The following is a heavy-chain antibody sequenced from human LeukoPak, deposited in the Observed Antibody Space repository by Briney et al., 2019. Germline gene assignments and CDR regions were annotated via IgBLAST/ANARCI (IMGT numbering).Heavy chain of an antibody. CDR2: ITSSGTYT. J-gene: IGHJ6*03. D-gene: IGHD1-26*01. V-gene: IGHV3-21*01. CDR3: ARDPYSGNYGTYYYYYMDV. Sequence: TSGGSLRLSCADSGFTFSNYNMNWVRQAPGKAMEWVSSITSSGTYTFYADSVKGRFTISRDNAKNSLYLQMDSLGPEDTAVYYCARDPYSGNYGTYYYYYMDVWGKRTTVTISS. CDR1: GFTFSNYN.